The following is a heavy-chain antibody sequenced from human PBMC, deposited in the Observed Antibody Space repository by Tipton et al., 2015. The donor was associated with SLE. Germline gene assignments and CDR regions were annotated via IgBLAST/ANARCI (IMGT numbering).Heavy chain of an antibody. CDR2: IYSGSS. V-gene: IGHV4-59*01. D-gene: IGHD4/OR15-4a*01. CDR3: ARDDYGGQY. J-gene: IGHJ4*02. CDR1: GGSLSGYY. Sequence: TLSLTCAVYGGSLSGYYWSWIRQHPGKGLEWIGYIYSGSSYFNPSLRSRVSMSIDKSKNQFSLTMSSVTAADTAVYYCARDDYGGQYWGQGTLVTVSS.